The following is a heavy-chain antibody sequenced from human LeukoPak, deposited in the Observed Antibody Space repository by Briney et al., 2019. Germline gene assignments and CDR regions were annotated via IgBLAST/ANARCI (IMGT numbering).Heavy chain of an antibody. CDR1: GFTFTSSA. CDR2: IVVGSGNT. V-gene: IGHV1-58*01. CDR3: ARGILNSAAIIGY. D-gene: IGHD2-2*01. Sequence: SVKVSCKASGFTFTSSAVQWVRQARGQRLEWIGWIVVGSGNTNYAQKFQERVTITRDMSTSTAYMELSSLRSEDTAVYYCARGILNSAAIIGYWGQGTLVTVSS. J-gene: IGHJ4*02.